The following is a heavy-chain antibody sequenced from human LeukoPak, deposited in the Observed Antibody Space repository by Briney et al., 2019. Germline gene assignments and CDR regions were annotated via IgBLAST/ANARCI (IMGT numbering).Heavy chain of an antibody. V-gene: IGHV4-34*01. CDR1: GGSLSGYY. CDR2: INHSGST. Sequence: SETLSLTCAVYGGSLSGYYWSWIRQPPGKGLEWIGEINHSGSTNYNPSLKSRVTISVDTSKNQFSLKLGSVTAADTAVYYCARRMPAGTVDYWGQGTLVTVSS. J-gene: IGHJ4*02. CDR3: ARRMPAGTVDY. D-gene: IGHD6-19*01.